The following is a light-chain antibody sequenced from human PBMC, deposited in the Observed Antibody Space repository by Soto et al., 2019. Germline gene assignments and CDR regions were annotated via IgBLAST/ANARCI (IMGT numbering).Light chain of an antibody. CDR3: QHYQGGYPIA. V-gene: IGKV3-20*01. Sequence: SPYTLSLSPGESATLSCRASQSVSARLAWYKHKPGQPPRLLISDVFNRASGVAERFSGSGTETDFTLIIRRLEPEDSALYYCQHYQGGYPIAFGQGTRLEIK. CDR1: QSVSARL. J-gene: IGKJ5*01. CDR2: DVF.